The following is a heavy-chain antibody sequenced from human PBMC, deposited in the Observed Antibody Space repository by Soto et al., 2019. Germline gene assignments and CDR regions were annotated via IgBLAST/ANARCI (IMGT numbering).Heavy chain of an antibody. V-gene: IGHV1-2*02. CDR2: INPNSGGT. CDR1: GYTFTGYY. J-gene: IGHJ5*02. D-gene: IGHD4-4*01. Sequence: GASVKVSCKASGYTFTGYYMHWVRQAPGQGLEWMGWINPNSGGTNYAQKFQGRVTMTRDTSISTAYMELSRLRSDDTAVYYCAREVPIDYSTKTNWFDPWGQGTLVTVSS. CDR3: AREVPIDYSTKTNWFDP.